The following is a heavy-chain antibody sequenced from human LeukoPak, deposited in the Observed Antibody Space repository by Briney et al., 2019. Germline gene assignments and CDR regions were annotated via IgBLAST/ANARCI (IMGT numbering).Heavy chain of an antibody. J-gene: IGHJ4*02. D-gene: IGHD6-6*01. Sequence: ASVKVSCKASGGTFSSYAISWVRQAPGQGLEWMGGIIPIFGTANYAQKFQGRVTITADKSTSTAYMELSSLRSEDTAVYYCARGLGSSSGPQFDYWGQGTLVTVSS. V-gene: IGHV1-69*06. CDR1: GGTFSSYA. CDR3: ARGLGSSSGPQFDY. CDR2: IIPIFGTA.